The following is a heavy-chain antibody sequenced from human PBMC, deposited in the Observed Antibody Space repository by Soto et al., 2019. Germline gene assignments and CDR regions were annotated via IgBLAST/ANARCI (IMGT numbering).Heavy chain of an antibody. CDR3: ARFRRLLQVPRDRYTYFDL. CDR1: YGSIYSGDYY. Sequence: PSETLSLTCTVSYGSIYSGDYYWSWIRQPPGKGLEWLGYVFHNGVAYYNPSLNNRVTIPVDRSRNQFSLRLNSLTAADTAVYFCARFRRLLQVPRDRYTYFDLWGQGTLVTVSS. V-gene: IGHV4-30-4*01. J-gene: IGHJ5*02. D-gene: IGHD1-20*01. CDR2: VFHNGVA.